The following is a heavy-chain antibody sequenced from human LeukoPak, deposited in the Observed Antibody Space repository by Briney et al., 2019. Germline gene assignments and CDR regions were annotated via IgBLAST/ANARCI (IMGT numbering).Heavy chain of an antibody. V-gene: IGHV3-7*01. J-gene: IGHJ4*02. CDR2: MKPDGSEK. D-gene: IGHD6-25*01. CDR1: GFTFSGRW. Sequence: GGSLRLSCAASGFTFSGRWMSWVRQAPGKGLEWVANMKPDGSEKNYVDSVKGRFIISRDNAKRLLYLQMNSLRVEDTAVYYCARDPSAGSESWGQGTLVIVSS. CDR3: ARDPSAGSES.